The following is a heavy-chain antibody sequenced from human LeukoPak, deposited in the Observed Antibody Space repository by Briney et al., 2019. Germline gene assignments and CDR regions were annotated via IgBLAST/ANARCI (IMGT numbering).Heavy chain of an antibody. J-gene: IGHJ4*02. V-gene: IGHV4-30-4*01. D-gene: IGHD3-10*01. CDR2: IYYSGST. CDR1: GGSIRSGDYS. Sequence: SETLSLTCTVSGGSIRSGDYSWSWIRQPPGKGLEWIGYIYYSGSTYYNPSLKSRVTISGDTSKNQFSLNLSSVTAAATAVYYCATDRARGGDSFDYWGQGTLVTVSS. CDR3: ATDRARGGDSFDY.